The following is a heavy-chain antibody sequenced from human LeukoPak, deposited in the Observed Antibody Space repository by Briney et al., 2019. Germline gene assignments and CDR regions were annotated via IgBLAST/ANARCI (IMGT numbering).Heavy chain of an antibody. CDR1: GGTFSSYA. D-gene: IGHD6-19*01. V-gene: IGHV1-8*02. CDR2: MNPNSANT. CDR3: ARKAGSGSGWYPFDF. Sequence: ASVKVSCKASGGTFSSYAISWVRQAPGQGLEWMGWMNPNSANTGFAQKFQGRVTLTRNTSITTAYMELSSLRSEDTAVYYCARKAGSGSGWYPFDFWGQGSLVTVSS. J-gene: IGHJ4*02.